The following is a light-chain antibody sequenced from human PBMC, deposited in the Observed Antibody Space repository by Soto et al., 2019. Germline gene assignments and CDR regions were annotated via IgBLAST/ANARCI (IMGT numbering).Light chain of an antibody. CDR3: QQYGSSPPT. V-gene: IGKV3-20*01. CDR1: QSVSSTY. Sequence: EIVLTQSPGTLSLSPGERATLSCRASQSVSSTYFAWYHQKPGQALRLLIYGAASRATGIPDRFSGSGSGTDFTLTISRLEPEDFAVYYCQQYGSSPPTFGQGTKLEIK. CDR2: GAA. J-gene: IGKJ2*01.